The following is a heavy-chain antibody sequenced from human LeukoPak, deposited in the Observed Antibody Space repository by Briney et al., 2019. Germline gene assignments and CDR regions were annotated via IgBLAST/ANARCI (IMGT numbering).Heavy chain of an antibody. CDR2: ISSSSSYI. D-gene: IGHD6-6*01. CDR1: GFTFSSYS. J-gene: IGHJ6*03. V-gene: IGHV3-21*01. CDR3: ARTVARQLVLRYYYYYMDV. Sequence: GGSLRLSCAASGFTFSSYSMNWVRQAPGKGLEWVSSISSSSSYIYYADSVKGRFTISRDNAKNSLYLQMNSLRAEDTAVYYCARTVARQLVLRYYYYYMDVWGKGTTVTVSS.